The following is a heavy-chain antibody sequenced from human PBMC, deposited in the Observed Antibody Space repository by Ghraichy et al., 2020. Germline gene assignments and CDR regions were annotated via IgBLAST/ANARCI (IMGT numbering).Heavy chain of an antibody. CDR3: ARDVIDSSGYYGDPVY. V-gene: IGHV3-33*01. CDR2: IWYDGSNK. CDR1: GFTFSSYG. Sequence: GGSLRLSCAASGFTFSSYGMHWVRQAPGKGLEWVAVIWYDGSNKYYADSVKGRFTISRDNSKNTLYLQMNSLRAEDTAVYYCARDVIDSSGYYGDPVYWGQGTLVTVSS. D-gene: IGHD3-22*01. J-gene: IGHJ4*02.